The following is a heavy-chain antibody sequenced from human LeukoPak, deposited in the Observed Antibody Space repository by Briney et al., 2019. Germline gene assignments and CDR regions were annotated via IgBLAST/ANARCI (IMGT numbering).Heavy chain of an antibody. Sequence: SETLSLTCTISGGSLSSYYWTWARQPPRKGLEWIGYIYSSGSTNYNPSLKSRVTLSVDTSKNQFSLKLSSVTAADTAVYYCAREDTSGTHLNWFDPWGQGTLVTVSS. CDR3: AREDTSGTHLNWFDP. J-gene: IGHJ5*02. CDR2: IYSSGST. D-gene: IGHD6-19*01. V-gene: IGHV4-59*01. CDR1: GGSLSSYY.